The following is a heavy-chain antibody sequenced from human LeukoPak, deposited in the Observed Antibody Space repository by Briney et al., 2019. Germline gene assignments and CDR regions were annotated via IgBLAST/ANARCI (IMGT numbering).Heavy chain of an antibody. CDR1: GFTFDDYA. CDR3: AKAYSSGPSYSDY. Sequence: PGGSLRLSCAASGFTFDDYAMHWVRQAPGKGLEWVSGISWNSGSIGYADSVKGRFTISRDNAKNSLYLQMNSLRAEDTALYYCAKAYSSGPSYSDYWGQGTLVTVSS. V-gene: IGHV3-9*01. CDR2: ISWNSGSI. D-gene: IGHD3-22*01. J-gene: IGHJ4*02.